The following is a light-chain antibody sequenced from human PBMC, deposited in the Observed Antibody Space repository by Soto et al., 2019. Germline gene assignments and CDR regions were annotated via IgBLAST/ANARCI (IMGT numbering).Light chain of an antibody. V-gene: IGLV2-14*01. J-gene: IGLJ1*01. CDR3: SSYTSNNTLYV. Sequence: QSALTQPPSASGSPVQSVTISCAGTSSDVGSYNYVSWYQQHPGKAPKLMIYEVSNRPSGVSNRFSGSKSGNTASLTISGLQAADEADYYCSSYTSNNTLYVFGTGTEVTVL. CDR1: SSDVGSYNY. CDR2: EVS.